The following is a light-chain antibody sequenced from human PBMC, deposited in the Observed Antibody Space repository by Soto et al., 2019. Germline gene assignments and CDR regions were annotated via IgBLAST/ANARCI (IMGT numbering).Light chain of an antibody. CDR3: QQYGSSPQT. Sequence: EIVLTQSPGTLSLSPGQRATLSCRASQSVNSSYLAWFQQKPGQAPRLLIYGASTRATGIPDRFSGSGAGTDFTHTISILEPEDFAVYYCQQYGSSPQTFAQGTKVEI. CDR2: GAS. CDR1: QSVNSSY. J-gene: IGKJ1*01. V-gene: IGKV3-20*01.